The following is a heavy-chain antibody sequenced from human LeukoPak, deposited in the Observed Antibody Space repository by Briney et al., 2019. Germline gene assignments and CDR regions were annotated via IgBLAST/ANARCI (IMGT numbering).Heavy chain of an antibody. CDR1: GFTFSDYY. J-gene: IGHJ4*02. Sequence: PGGSLRLSCAASGFTFSDYYMSWLRQAPGKGLEWVSYISSSGSTIYYADSVKGRFTISRDNAKNSLYLQMNSLRAEDTAVYYCAREGVGYYYDSSGQYGLFDYWGQGTLVTVSS. V-gene: IGHV3-11*01. D-gene: IGHD3-22*01. CDR2: ISSSGSTI. CDR3: AREGVGYYYDSSGQYGLFDY.